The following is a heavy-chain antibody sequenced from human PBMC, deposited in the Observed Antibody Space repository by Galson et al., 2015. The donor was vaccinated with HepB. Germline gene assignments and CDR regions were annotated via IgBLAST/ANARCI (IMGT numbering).Heavy chain of an antibody. CDR3: ARDSLGGFGAHDY. CDR2: ISSSRSYI. CDR1: GFPFSDFT. Sequence: SLRLSCAASGFPFSDFTMNWVRQAPGKGLEWISLISSSRSYIYYADSVKGRFTISRDNTKNSLYLLMNNLRAEDTAVYYCARDSLGGFGAHDYWGQGPLVTVSS. J-gene: IGHJ4*02. D-gene: IGHD5-12*01. V-gene: IGHV3-21*01.